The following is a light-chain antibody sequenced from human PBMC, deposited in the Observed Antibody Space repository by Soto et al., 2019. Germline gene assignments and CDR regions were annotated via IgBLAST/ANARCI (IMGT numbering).Light chain of an antibody. J-gene: IGKJ2*01. CDR3: QQYETYSRT. CDR2: DAS. Sequence: DIHMTQSPSTLSASVGDRVTITCRASQSISNWLAWYQQRPGKAPKLLISDASSLQSGVPSRFSGSRSGTEFTLTISSLQADDFATYYCQQYETYSRTFGQGTKVDIK. V-gene: IGKV1-5*01. CDR1: QSISNW.